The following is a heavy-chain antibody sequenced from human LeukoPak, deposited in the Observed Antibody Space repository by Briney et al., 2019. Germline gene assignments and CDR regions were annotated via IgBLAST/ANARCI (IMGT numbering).Heavy chain of an antibody. CDR2: ISGNSGAT. CDR3: AKDRLWVVGATTDAFDI. D-gene: IGHD1-26*01. CDR1: GFTFSSYP. V-gene: IGHV3-23*01. Sequence: PGGSLRLSCATSGFTFSSYPMSWVRQAPGRGLEWVSVISGNSGATYYADSVKGRFTISRDNSKNTLYLQMNSLRAEDTAVYYCAKDRLWVVGATTDAFDIWGQGTMVTVSS. J-gene: IGHJ3*02.